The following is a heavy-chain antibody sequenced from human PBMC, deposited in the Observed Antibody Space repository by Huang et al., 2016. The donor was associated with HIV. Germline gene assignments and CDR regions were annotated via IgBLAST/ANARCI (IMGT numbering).Heavy chain of an antibody. D-gene: IGHD1-26*01. CDR2: IYPDDADT. CDR1: GYSFTNYW. CDR3: TTYSVSSRYFDY. J-gene: IGHJ4*02. Sequence: EVQLVQSGAEVKKPGESLKIFCKGSGYSFTNYWIGWVRQMPGKGLEWMGRIYPDDADTRYSRSFEGQVTISVDKAVTTAYLQWRSLKASDTAIYYCTTYSVSSRYFDYWGQGTLVIVSS. V-gene: IGHV5-51*01.